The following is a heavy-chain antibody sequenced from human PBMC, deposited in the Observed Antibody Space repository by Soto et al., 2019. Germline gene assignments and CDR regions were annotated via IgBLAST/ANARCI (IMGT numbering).Heavy chain of an antibody. J-gene: IGHJ4*02. CDR1: GGTFSSYA. CDR3: AAPSFFSYKGYFDY. V-gene: IGHV1-69*06. Sequence: VSCKASGGTFSSYAINWVRQAPGQGLEWMGGIIPIFGTANYAQKFQGRVTITADKSTSTAYMELSSLRSEDTAVYYCAAPSFFSYKGYFDYWGQGTLVTVSS. CDR2: IIPIFGTA. D-gene: IGHD1-1*01.